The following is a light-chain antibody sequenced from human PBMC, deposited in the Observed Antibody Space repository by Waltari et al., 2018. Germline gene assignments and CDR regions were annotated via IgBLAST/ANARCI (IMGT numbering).Light chain of an antibody. CDR1: QSLLHSNGNTY. V-gene: IGKV2-29*02. Sequence: DIVMTQTPLSLPVTHGEPASISCRSSQSLLHSNGNTYLYWYLQKPGQPPRLLIYRVSNRFSGVPDRFSGSGSGTYFTLKISRVEAEDVGVYYCMQALQTPYSFGPGTKVEIK. CDR2: RVS. J-gene: IGKJ2*03. CDR3: MQALQTPYS.